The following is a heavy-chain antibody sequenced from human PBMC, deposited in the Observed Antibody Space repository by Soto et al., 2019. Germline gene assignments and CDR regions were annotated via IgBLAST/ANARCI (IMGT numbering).Heavy chain of an antibody. J-gene: IGHJ6*02. CDR1: GFTFSDYY. Sequence: GGSLRLSCAASGFTFSDYYMSWIRQAPGKGLEWVSYISSSSSYTNYADSVKGRSTISRDNAKNSLYLQMNSLRAEDTAVYYCARDQRPDCSSTSCPVYYGMDVWGQGTTVTVSS. CDR3: ARDQRPDCSSTSCPVYYGMDV. CDR2: ISSSSSYT. V-gene: IGHV3-11*06. D-gene: IGHD2-2*01.